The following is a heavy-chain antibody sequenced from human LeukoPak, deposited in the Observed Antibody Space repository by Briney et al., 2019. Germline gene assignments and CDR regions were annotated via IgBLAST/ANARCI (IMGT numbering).Heavy chain of an antibody. CDR1: GFTFSSYW. CDR3: VRQASSSWYYFDY. J-gene: IGHJ4*02. V-gene: IGHV3-7*01. Sequence: GGSLRLSCAASGFTFSSYWMSWVRQAPGRGLEWVANIKQDGSEKYYVDSVKGRFTISRDNAKSSLYLQMNSLRAEDTAVYYCVRQASSSWYYFDYWGQGTLVTVSS. D-gene: IGHD6-13*01. CDR2: IKQDGSEK.